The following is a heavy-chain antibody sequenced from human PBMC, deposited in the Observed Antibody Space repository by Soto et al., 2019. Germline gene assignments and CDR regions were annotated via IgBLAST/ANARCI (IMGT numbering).Heavy chain of an antibody. CDR2: IIPIFGTA. CDR3: ARGFGDTAMASDFDY. D-gene: IGHD5-18*01. J-gene: IGHJ4*02. V-gene: IGHV1-69*13. CDR1: GGTFSSYA. Sequence: ASVKVSCKASGGTFSSYAISWVRQAPGQGLEWMGGIIPIFGTANYAQKFQGRVTITADESTSTAYMELSSLRSEDTAVYYCARGFGDTAMASDFDYWGQGTLVTVSS.